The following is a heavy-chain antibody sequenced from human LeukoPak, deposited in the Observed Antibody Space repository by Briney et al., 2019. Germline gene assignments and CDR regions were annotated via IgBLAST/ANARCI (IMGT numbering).Heavy chain of an antibody. CDR3: ARTRRGSGGSCYDY. J-gene: IGHJ4*02. D-gene: IGHD2-15*01. CDR2: ISSSSSYI. V-gene: IGHV3-21*01. CDR1: GFTFSSYS. Sequence: GGSLRLSCAASGFTFSSYSMNWVRQAPGKGLEWVSSISSSSSYIYYADSVKGRFTISRDNAKNSLYLQMNSLRAEDTAVYYCARTRRGSGGSCYDYWGQGSLVTVSS.